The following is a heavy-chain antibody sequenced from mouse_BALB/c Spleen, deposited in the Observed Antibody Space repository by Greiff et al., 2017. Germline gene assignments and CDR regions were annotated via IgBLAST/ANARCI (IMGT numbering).Heavy chain of an antibody. J-gene: IGHJ3*01. D-gene: IGHD6-1*01. CDR3: ASATPFAY. Sequence: EVQLVESGGGLVQPGGSRKLSCAASGFTFSSFGMHWVRQAPEKGLEWVAYISSGSSTIYYADTVKGRFTISRDNPKNTLFLQMTSLRSEDTAMYYCASATPFAYWGQGTLVTVSA. CDR2: ISSGSSTI. CDR1: GFTFSSFG. V-gene: IGHV5-17*02.